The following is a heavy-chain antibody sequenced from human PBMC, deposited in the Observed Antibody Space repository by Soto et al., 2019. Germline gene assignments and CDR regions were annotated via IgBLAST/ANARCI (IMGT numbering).Heavy chain of an antibody. CDR3: ARVVKAGDYGDYGRYYFDY. CDR2: ISAYSGNT. Sequence: QVQLVQSGAEVKKPGASVKVSCKASGYTFTTYGITWVRQAPGQGLEWMGWISAYSGNTNYAQKRQGRLPVTTDTSTNTAYMDLRSLRSDDTAVYYCARVVKAGDYGDYGRYYFDYWGHGTLVTVSS. J-gene: IGHJ4*01. CDR1: GYTFTTYG. V-gene: IGHV1-18*04. D-gene: IGHD4-17*01.